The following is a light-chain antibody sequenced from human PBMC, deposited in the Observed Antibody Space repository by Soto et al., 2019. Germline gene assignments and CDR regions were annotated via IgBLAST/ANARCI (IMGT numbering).Light chain of an antibody. CDR2: KAS. J-gene: IGKJ4*01. Sequence: DIQMTQSPSTLSASVGDRVTITCRASQSIRSWLAWYQQKQGKGPNLLIYKASTLERGVPSRFSGSGSETEFTLAIASLQPDDFATYYCQQYHIYPITFGGGTKVEIK. CDR1: QSIRSW. V-gene: IGKV1-5*03. CDR3: QQYHIYPIT.